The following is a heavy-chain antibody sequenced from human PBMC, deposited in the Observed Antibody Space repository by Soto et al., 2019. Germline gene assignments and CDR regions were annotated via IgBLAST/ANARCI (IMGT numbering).Heavy chain of an antibody. CDR1: GGSISSYY. J-gene: IGHJ4*02. D-gene: IGHD2-15*01. V-gene: IGHV4-59*08. CDR3: AIHYCGGGGCYYFDY. CDR2: IYYSGST. Sequence: QVQLQESGPGLVKSLETLSLTCTVSGGSISSYYWSWIRQPPGTGLEWIGYIYYSGSTNYNPSLKSRVTISVDTSKNQFSLKLTSVTAADTAVYYCAIHYCGGGGCYYFDYWGQGTLVTVSS.